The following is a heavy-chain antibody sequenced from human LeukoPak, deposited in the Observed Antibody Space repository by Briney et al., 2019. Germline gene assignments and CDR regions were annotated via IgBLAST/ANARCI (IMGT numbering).Heavy chain of an antibody. CDR3: ARGGYGEWGTWFDP. CDR1: GGSISSSSYY. V-gene: IGHV4-39*07. CDR2: IYDSGST. J-gene: IGHJ5*02. D-gene: IGHD4-17*01. Sequence: PSGTLSLTCTVSGGSISSSSYYWGWIRQPPGKGLEWIGSIYDSGSTYYNPSLKSRVTISVDTSKNQFSLKLSSVTAADTAVYYCARGGYGEWGTWFDPWGQGTLVTVSS.